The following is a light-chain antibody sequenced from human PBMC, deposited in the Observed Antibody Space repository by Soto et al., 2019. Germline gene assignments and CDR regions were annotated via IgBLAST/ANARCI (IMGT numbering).Light chain of an antibody. CDR1: SSDVGSYNL. CDR3: CSYAGSSTLGV. Sequence: QSVLTQPASVSGSTGQSITISCTGTSSDVGSYNLVSWYQQHPGKAPKLMIYEVSKRPSGVSNRFSGSKSGNTASLTISGLQAEDEADYYCCSYAGSSTLGVFGTGTKVTVL. V-gene: IGLV2-23*02. J-gene: IGLJ1*01. CDR2: EVS.